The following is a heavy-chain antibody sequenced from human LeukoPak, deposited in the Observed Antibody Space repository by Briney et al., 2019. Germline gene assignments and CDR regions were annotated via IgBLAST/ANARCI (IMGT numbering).Heavy chain of an antibody. V-gene: IGHV3-30*04. CDR2: ISYDGSNK. CDR3: ARDGDYYGSGRPYY. D-gene: IGHD3-10*01. CDR1: GFTFSSYA. J-gene: IGHJ4*02. Sequence: GGSLRLSCAASGFTFSSYAMHWVRQAPGKGLEWVAVISYDGSNKYYADSVKGRFTISRDNSKNTLYLQMNSLSAEDTAVYYCARDGDYYGSGRPYYWGQGTLVTVSS.